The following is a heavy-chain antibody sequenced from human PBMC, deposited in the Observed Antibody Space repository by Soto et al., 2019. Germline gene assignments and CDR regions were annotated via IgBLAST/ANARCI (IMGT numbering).Heavy chain of an antibody. J-gene: IGHJ6*02. CDR1: GYTFTDYW. CDR3: GGSSDYYYYYGMDV. Sequence: PGESLKISCKGSGYTFTDYWISWVRQMPGKGLEWMGRIDPSDSYTNYSPSFQGHVTISADKSISTAYLQWSSLKASDTAMYYCGGSSDYYYYYGMDVWGQGTTVTVS. V-gene: IGHV5-10-1*01. D-gene: IGHD3-16*01. CDR2: IDPSDSYT.